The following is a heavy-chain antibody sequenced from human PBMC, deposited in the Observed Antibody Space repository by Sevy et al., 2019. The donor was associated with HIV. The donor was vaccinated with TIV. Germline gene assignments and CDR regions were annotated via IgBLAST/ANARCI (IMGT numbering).Heavy chain of an antibody. Sequence: GGSLRLSCAVSGFTFNNAWMNWVRQAPGTGLQWVGLIKSNIDGETTDYAAPVKGRFTISRDDSKNTLYLQMNNLKIEDTVVYYCATAPGYYDSAPFDYWGPGTLVTVSS. D-gene: IGHD3-22*01. V-gene: IGHV3-15*01. CDR3: ATAPGYYDSAPFDY. CDR2: IKSNIDGETT. CDR1: GFTFNNAW. J-gene: IGHJ4*02.